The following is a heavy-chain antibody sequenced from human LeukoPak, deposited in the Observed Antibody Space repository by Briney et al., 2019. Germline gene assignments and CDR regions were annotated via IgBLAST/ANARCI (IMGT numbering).Heavy chain of an antibody. D-gene: IGHD3-22*01. CDR2: IHTSGST. CDR3: ARIRDSSGYYLGASDI. Sequence: SETLSLTCTVSGGSISSYYWSWIRQPAGKGLEWIGRIHTSGSTNYNPSLKSRVTMLVDTSKNQFSLRLSSVTAADSAVYYCARIRDSSGYYLGASDIWGQGTRVTVSS. J-gene: IGHJ3*02. V-gene: IGHV4-4*07. CDR1: GGSISSYY.